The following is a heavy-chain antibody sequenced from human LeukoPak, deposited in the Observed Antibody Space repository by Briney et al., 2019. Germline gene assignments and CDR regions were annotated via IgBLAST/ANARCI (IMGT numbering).Heavy chain of an antibody. Sequence: GGSLRLSCAASGFTFSSYAMHWVRQAPGKGLEWVAVISYDGSNKYYADSVKGRFTISRDNSKNTLYLRMNSLRAEDTAVYYCARARARYSHGMDVWGQGTTVTVSS. J-gene: IGHJ6*02. D-gene: IGHD2-15*01. CDR2: ISYDGSNK. CDR3: ARARARYSHGMDV. CDR1: GFTFSSYA. V-gene: IGHV3-30*04.